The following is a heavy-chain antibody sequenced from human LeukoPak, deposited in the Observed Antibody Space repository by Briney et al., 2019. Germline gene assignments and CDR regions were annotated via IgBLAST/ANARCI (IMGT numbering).Heavy chain of an antibody. CDR2: ISSSSSTI. D-gene: IGHD3-22*01. V-gene: IGHV3-48*01. CDR1: GFTFSSYS. CDR3: AREDYYDSSGPFDP. Sequence: GGSLRLSCAASGFTFSSYSMNWVRQAPGKGLEWVSHISSSSSTIYYADSVKGRFTISRDNAKNSLYLQMNSLRAEDTAVYYCAREDYYDSSGPFDPWGQGTLVTVSS. J-gene: IGHJ5*02.